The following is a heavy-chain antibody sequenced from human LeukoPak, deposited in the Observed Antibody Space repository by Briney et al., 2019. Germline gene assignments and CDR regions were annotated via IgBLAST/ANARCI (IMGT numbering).Heavy chain of an antibody. Sequence: SVKVSCKASGGTFSSYAISWVRQAPGQGLEWMGGIIPIFGTANYAQKFQGRVTITADESTSTAYMELSSLRSDDTAVYYCSSNASRGGTSVFWCGYSPYNWFDPWGQGTMVTVSS. CDR3: SSNASRGGTSVFWCGYSPYNWFDP. CDR1: GGTFSSYA. CDR2: IIPIFGTA. D-gene: IGHD3-3*01. V-gene: IGHV1-69*01. J-gene: IGHJ5*02.